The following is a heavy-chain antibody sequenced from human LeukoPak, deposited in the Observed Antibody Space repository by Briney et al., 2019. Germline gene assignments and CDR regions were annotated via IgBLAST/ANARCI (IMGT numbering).Heavy chain of an antibody. CDR1: GYTFTSYG. CDR2: ISAYNGNT. V-gene: IGHV1-18*01. J-gene: IGHJ4*02. CDR3: ARVGYCSSTSCTYFDY. Sequence: VASVKVSCKASGYTFTSYGISWVRQAPGQGLEWMGWISAYNGNTNYAQKLQGRVTMTTDTSTSTAYMELRSLRSDDTAVYYCARVGYCSSTSCTYFDYWGQGTLVTVSS. D-gene: IGHD2-2*01.